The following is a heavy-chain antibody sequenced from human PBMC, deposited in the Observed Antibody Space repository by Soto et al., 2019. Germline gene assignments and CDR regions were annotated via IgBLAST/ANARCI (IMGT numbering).Heavy chain of an antibody. D-gene: IGHD2-15*01. CDR1: GGTFSSYA. Sequence: LVKVSCKASGGTFSSYAISWVRQAPGQGLERMGGIIPIFGTANYAQKFQGRVTITADESTSTAYMELSSLRSEDTAVYYCARGDIVVVVAAIVEFTPLYGMDVWGQGTTVTVSS. CDR3: ARGDIVVVVAAIVEFTPLYGMDV. CDR2: IIPIFGTA. J-gene: IGHJ6*02. V-gene: IGHV1-69*13.